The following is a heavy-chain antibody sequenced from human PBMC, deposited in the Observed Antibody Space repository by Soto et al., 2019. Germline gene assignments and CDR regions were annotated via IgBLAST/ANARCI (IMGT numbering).Heavy chain of an antibody. CDR2: IYPDDSDT. V-gene: IGHV5-51*07. CDR3: ARQQSRVGTAARVH. CDR1: EENLSRCS. Sequence: LTDDRRAWEENLSRCSIDRVNKVPGKGLEWMGMIYPDDSDTRYSPSFKGQVTMSVDRSTSTAFLQWSSLKASDTALYFCARQQSRVGTAARVHWGQRTLFTVSS. J-gene: IGHJ1*01. D-gene: IGHD6-13*01.